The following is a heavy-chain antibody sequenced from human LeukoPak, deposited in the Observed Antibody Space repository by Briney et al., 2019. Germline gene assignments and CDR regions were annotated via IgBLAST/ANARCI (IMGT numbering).Heavy chain of an antibody. Sequence: SETLSLTCTVSGGSISSGAYYWSWIRQPPGKGLEWIGYIFYSGNTYYNPSLKSRVTISVDTSKNQFSLTLSSVTAADTAVYYCARARDCSGGTCYQFNWFDPWGQGTLVTVSS. D-gene: IGHD2-15*01. CDR1: GGSISSGAYY. J-gene: IGHJ5*02. CDR2: IFYSGNT. CDR3: ARARDCSGGTCYQFNWFDP. V-gene: IGHV4-31*03.